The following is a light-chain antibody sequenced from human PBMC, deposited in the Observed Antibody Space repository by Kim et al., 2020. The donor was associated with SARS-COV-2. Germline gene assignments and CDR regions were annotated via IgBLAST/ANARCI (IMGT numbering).Light chain of an antibody. CDR3: QVWDSSDYSVV. Sequence: SYELTQPPSVSAAPGQTATISCGGDTIERKSVHWYQQKPGQAPVLVMSYDNDRPSGIPERFSGSNSGNTASLAISRVEAGDEADYYCQVWDSSDYSVVFGGGTQLTVL. CDR1: TIERKS. V-gene: IGLV3-21*04. J-gene: IGLJ3*02. CDR2: YDN.